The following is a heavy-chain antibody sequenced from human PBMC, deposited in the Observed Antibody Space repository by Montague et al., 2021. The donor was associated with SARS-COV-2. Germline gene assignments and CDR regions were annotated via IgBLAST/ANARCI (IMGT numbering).Heavy chain of an antibody. D-gene: IGHD3-10*01. Sequence: SLRLSCAASGFTFSSYSMNRVRQTPGKGLGWVSYISSSSSTIYYADSVKGRFTISRDNAKNSLYLQMNSLRDEDTAVYYCARDQVLWFGEHVVWGQGTLVTVSS. J-gene: IGHJ4*02. CDR3: ARDQVLWFGEHVV. CDR1: GFTFSSYS. V-gene: IGHV3-48*02. CDR2: ISSSSSTI.